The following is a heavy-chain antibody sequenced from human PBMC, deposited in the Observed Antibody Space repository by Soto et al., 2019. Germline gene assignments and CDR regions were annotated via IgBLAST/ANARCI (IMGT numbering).Heavy chain of an antibody. CDR1: GFTFSSYA. J-gene: IGHJ4*02. CDR2: ISYDGSNK. D-gene: IGHD2-21*02. Sequence: QVQLVESGGGVVQPGRSLRLSCEASGFTFSSYAMHWVRQAPGKGLEWVAVISYDGSNKYYADSVKGRFTISRDNSKNTLYLQMNSLRAEDTAVYYCARVGCGGDCYSGTDFDYWGQGTLVTVSS. CDR3: ARVGCGGDCYSGTDFDY. V-gene: IGHV3-30-3*01.